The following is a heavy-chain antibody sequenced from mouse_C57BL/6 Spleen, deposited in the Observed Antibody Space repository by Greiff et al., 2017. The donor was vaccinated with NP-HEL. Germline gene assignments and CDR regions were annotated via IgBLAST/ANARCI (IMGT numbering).Heavy chain of an antibody. CDR3: ARGRDSRYFDV. J-gene: IGHJ1*03. CDR2: INSDGSST. V-gene: IGHV5-16*01. CDR1: GFTFSDYY. Sequence: DVKLVESEGGLVQPGSSMKLSCTASGFTFSDYYLAWVRQVPEKGLEWVANINSDGSSTYYLDSLKSRSIISRDKAKNLIYLPLSSLKSDDTATYYCARGRDSRYFDVWGTGTTVTVSS. D-gene: IGHD6-1*01.